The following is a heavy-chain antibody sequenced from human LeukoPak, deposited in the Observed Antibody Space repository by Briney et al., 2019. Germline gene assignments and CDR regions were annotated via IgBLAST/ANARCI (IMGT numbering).Heavy chain of an antibody. D-gene: IGHD4-4*01. J-gene: IGHJ4*02. CDR3: ARDSTVTTSMAY. CDR2: ISGSGEST. V-gene: IGHV3-23*01. CDR1: GFSFDKYA. Sequence: PGRSLRLSCAGSGFSFDKYAMTWVRQAPGKGLESVSRISGSGESTKYADSVKGRFTISRDNSKNTLYLQMNSLRAEDTAVYYCARDSTVTTSMAYWSQGTLVTVSS.